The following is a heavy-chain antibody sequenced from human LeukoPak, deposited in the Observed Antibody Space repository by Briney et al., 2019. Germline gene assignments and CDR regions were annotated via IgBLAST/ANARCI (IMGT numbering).Heavy chain of an antibody. J-gene: IGHJ5*02. CDR1: GGSISSSTYY. V-gene: IGHV4-39*01. CDR3: ARQAYSSNLGWFDP. CDR2: IYNSGST. D-gene: IGHD6-13*01. Sequence: SETLSLTCSVSGGSISSSTYYWGWIRQPPGKGLEWIGNIYNSGSTYYNPSLKSRVTISVDTSKNQFSLKLSPVTAADTVVYYCARQAYSSNLGWFDPWGQGTLVTVSS.